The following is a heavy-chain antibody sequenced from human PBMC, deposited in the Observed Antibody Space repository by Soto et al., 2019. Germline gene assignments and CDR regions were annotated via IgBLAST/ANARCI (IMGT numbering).Heavy chain of an antibody. J-gene: IGHJ4*02. CDR3: ARDFAYFDA. CDR1: GGSFKTGSYS. V-gene: IGHV4-61*01. Sequence: SETLSLTCTVSGGSFKTGSYSWSWIRQPPGKGLEXXXYXYXXXRXXXXPTLKSRVSISMDTSKNQFSLNPDSLPAADTAVYCSARDFAYFDAWGEGARVSVSS. CDR2: XYXXXRX. D-gene: IGHD3-3*01.